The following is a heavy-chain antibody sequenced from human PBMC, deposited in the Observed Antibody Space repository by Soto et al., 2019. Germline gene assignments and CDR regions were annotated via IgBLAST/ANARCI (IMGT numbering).Heavy chain of an antibody. D-gene: IGHD1-26*01. CDR2: VFYTGST. J-gene: IGHJ5*02. Sequence: SETLSLTCTVSGGSISSYHWSWIRQSPGKGLEWVGYVFYTGSTKYNPALKRRVTISVDTSKNQFSLKLSSVSAADTGLYYCARWYNGTFYGYDTWGQGILVTVSS. CDR1: GGSISSYH. V-gene: IGHV4-59*01. CDR3: ARWYNGTFYGYDT.